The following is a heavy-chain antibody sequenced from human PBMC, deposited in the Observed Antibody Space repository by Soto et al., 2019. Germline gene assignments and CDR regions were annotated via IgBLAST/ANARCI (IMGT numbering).Heavy chain of an antibody. CDR1: GGSFSGYY. CDR2: IFYSGST. J-gene: IGHJ5*02. CDR3: AKDSGYNYGYFRWFDP. D-gene: IGHD5-18*01. Sequence: PSETLSLTCAVYGGSFSGYYWTWIRQPPGRGLEWIGHIFYSGSTNYNPALKSRVTISVDTSKSQFSLNLSSVTAADTAIYYCAKDSGYNYGYFRWFDPWGQGTLVTVSS. V-gene: IGHV4-59*01.